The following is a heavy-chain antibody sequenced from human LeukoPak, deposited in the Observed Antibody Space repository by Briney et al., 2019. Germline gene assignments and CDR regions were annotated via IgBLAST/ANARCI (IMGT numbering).Heavy chain of an antibody. CDR2: MNPNSGNT. J-gene: IGHJ5*02. CDR3: ARGGYAHYDFWSGYQQTVNWFDP. Sequence: GASVKVSCKASRYTFTSYDINWVRQATGQGLEWMGWMNPNSGNTGYAQKFQGRVTMTRNTSISTAYMELSSLRSEDTAMYYCARGGYAHYDFWSGYQQTVNWFDPWGQGTLVTVSS. D-gene: IGHD3-3*01. V-gene: IGHV1-8*01. CDR1: RYTFTSYD.